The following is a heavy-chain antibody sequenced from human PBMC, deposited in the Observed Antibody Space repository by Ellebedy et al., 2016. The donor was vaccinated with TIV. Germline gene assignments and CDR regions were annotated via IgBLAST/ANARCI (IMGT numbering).Heavy chain of an antibody. CDR1: GFTFSTYG. J-gene: IGHJ6*02. D-gene: IGHD3-10*01. V-gene: IGHV3-33*01. CDR2: IWNDGSNK. CDR3: ARDQGEWLRHNGMDV. Sequence: PGGSLRLSCAASGFTFSTYGMHWVRQAPQAPGKGLEWVAVIWNDGSNKYYADSVKGRFTISRDNAKNLLYLQMSSLRAEDTAVYYCARDQGEWLRHNGMDVWGQGTTVTVSS.